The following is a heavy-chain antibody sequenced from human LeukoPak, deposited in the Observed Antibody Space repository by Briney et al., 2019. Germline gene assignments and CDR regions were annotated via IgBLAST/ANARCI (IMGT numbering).Heavy chain of an antibody. CDR1: GGSINSSSYY. D-gene: IGHD5-18*01. CDR3: ARRTLGPDTAMDPYWYFDL. CDR2: IDYSGRT. V-gene: IGHV4-39*01. J-gene: IGHJ2*01. Sequence: SETLSLTCTVSGGSINSSSYYWGWIRQPPGKGLEWIGSIDYSGRTYYNPSLKSRVTISVDTSKNQFSLKLSSVTAADTAVYYCARRTLGPDTAMDPYWYFDLWGRGTLVTVSS.